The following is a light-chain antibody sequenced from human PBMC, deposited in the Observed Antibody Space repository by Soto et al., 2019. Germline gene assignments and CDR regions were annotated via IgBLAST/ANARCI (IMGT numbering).Light chain of an antibody. J-gene: IGKJ2*01. CDR1: QNVNSN. V-gene: IGKV3-15*01. Sequence: EIVMTQSPATLSVSPGERATLSCRASQNVNSNLAWYQQKPGQAPRLLIYGASTRDTGVPARFSGSGSGMEFTLTISSLQPEDFAIYYCQHLNNWPSYTFGQGTKLEIK. CDR3: QHLNNWPSYT. CDR2: GAS.